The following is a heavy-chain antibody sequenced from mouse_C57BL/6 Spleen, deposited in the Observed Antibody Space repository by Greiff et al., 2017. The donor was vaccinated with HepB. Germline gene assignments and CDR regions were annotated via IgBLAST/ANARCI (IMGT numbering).Heavy chain of an antibody. CDR1: GYTFTSYW. D-gene: IGHD1-1*01. CDR3: ARPSTVGDAMDY. CDR2: IHPNSGST. Sequence: QVQLQQPGAELVKPGASVKLSCKASGYTFTSYWMHWVKQRPGQGLEWIGMIHPNSGSTNYNEKFKSKATLTVDKSSSTAYMQLSSLTSEDSAVYYCARPSTVGDAMDYWGQGTSVTVSS. J-gene: IGHJ4*01. V-gene: IGHV1-64*01.